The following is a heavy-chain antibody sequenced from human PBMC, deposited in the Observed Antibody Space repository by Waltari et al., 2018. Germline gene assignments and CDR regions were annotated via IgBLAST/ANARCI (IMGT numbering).Heavy chain of an antibody. Sequence: QVQLVQSGAEVKKPGSSVKVSCKASGGTFSRYAIRWVRQAPGPGLEWMGGIIPIFGTANYAQKFQGRVTITADESTSTAYMELSSLRSEDTAVYYCARVYYYDSSGYYYTDAFDIWGQGTMVTVSS. J-gene: IGHJ3*02. CDR3: ARVYYYDSSGYYYTDAFDI. V-gene: IGHV1-69*01. CDR2: IIPIFGTA. D-gene: IGHD3-22*01. CDR1: GGTFSRYA.